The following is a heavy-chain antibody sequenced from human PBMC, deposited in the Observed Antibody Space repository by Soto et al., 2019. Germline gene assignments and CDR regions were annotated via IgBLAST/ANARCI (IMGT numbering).Heavy chain of an antibody. Sequence: GGSLRLSCAASGFTFSTYAMSWVRQAPGKGPEWVSTISSGATNTYYTDSVKGRFTISRDSSKNTLYLQMSSLRAEDTAIYYCAKDQIWEVPHFFDHWGQGVLVTVSS. J-gene: IGHJ4*02. CDR3: AKDQIWEVPHFFDH. D-gene: IGHD1-26*01. CDR2: ISSGATNT. CDR1: GFTFSTYA. V-gene: IGHV3-23*01.